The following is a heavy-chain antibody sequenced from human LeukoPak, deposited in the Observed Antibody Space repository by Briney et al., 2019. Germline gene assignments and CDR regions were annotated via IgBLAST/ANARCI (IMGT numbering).Heavy chain of an antibody. CDR3: ARAHGSGSYPYYFDY. CDR1: GDSFSSNSAA. CDR2: TYYRSKWYN. D-gene: IGHD3-10*01. J-gene: IGHJ4*02. V-gene: IGHV6-1*01. Sequence: SQTLSLTCDISGDSFSSNSAAWNWIRQSPSRGLEWRGRTYYRSKWYNDYSVSVKSRITINPDTSKNQFSLQLNSVTPEDTAVYYCARAHGSGSYPYYFDYWGQGTLVTVSS.